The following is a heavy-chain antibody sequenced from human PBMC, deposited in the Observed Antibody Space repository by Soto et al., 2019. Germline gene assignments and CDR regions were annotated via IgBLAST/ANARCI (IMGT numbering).Heavy chain of an antibody. Sequence: PGGSLRLSCVGSGFTSSTYSINWVRQAPGKGLEWVSSISSRSDIYYADSVKGRFTISRDNAKNSVSLQMSSLRAEDTAVYYCAREYTAWPLAYGLDVWGQGTTVTVSS. CDR1: GFTSSTYS. CDR3: AREYTAWPLAYGLDV. CDR2: ISSRSDI. J-gene: IGHJ6*02. D-gene: IGHD2-2*02. V-gene: IGHV3-21*01.